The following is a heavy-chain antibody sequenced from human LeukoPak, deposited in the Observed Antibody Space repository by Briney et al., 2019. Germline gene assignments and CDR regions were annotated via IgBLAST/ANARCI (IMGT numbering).Heavy chain of an antibody. CDR1: VGTFSSYT. CDR2: IIPIIGTA. Sequence: ASVKVSCKASVGTFSSYTICWVRQAPRQGLEWMGGIIPIIGTANNEHNSHGRVTTTTGESTRTAYTERSSLRSEETAAAYYARFFPSLDYYDSSVYYGDAFDIWGQGRIVTVSS. V-gene: IGHV1-69*16. J-gene: IGHJ3*02. D-gene: IGHD3-22*01. CDR3: ARFFPSLDYYDSSVYYGDAFDI.